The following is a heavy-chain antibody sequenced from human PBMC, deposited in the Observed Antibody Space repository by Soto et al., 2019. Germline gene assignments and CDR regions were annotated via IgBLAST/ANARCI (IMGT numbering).Heavy chain of an antibody. CDR2: ISGSGDST. D-gene: IGHD3-10*01. CDR1: GFTFSVYA. Sequence: EVRLLESGGGLVQPGGSLRLSCAASGFTFSVYAMSWVRQAPGKGLEWVSGISGSGDSTHYADSVKGRFTVSRDNSTSILYLQTSSLRAEDTAIYYSAKALYGGFNYWGQGTLVTVSS. V-gene: IGHV3-23*01. CDR3: AKALYGGFNY. J-gene: IGHJ4*02.